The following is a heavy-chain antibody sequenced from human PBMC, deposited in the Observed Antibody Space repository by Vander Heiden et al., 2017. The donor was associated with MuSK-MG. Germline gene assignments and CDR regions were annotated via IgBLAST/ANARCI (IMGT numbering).Heavy chain of an antibody. D-gene: IGHD1-1*01. J-gene: IGHJ4*02. CDR2: MRNKANNYAT. Sequence: EVQLVESGGGLVQPGGSLNLSCAASGFTLSDFAMHWVRQASGKGLEWVGRMRNKANNYATTYAASVTGRFTISRDDSKNTAYLQMNSLKTEDTAVYYCTTTNYWGQGTLVTVSS. V-gene: IGHV3-73*02. CDR1: GFTLSDFA. CDR3: TTTNY.